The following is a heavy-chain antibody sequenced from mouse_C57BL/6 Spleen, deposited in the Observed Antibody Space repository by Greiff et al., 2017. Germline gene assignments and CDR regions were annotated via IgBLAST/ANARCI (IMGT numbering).Heavy chain of an antibody. CDR1: GFSFTGYY. J-gene: IGHJ4*01. V-gene: IGHV1-42*01. Sequence: VQLQQSGPGLVKPGASVKISCEASGFSFTGYYMNWVRQTPEKSLEWIGEISPSTGGTTYTQKVKAKATFTVDKSSSTAYMQLRSLTSEDSAVYYCARLLAYYAMDYWGQGTSVTVSS. CDR2: ISPSTGGT. CDR3: ARLLAYYAMDY.